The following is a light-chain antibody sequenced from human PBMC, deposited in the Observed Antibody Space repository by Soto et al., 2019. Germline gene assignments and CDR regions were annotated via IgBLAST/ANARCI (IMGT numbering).Light chain of an antibody. V-gene: IGLV2-14*01. CDR1: SSDVGGYNY. CDR2: EVS. Sequence: QSALTQPASVSGSPGQSITISCTGTSSDVGGYNYVSWYQQHPGKAPKLMIYEVSNRPSGVSNRFSGSKSGNTASLTISGLQAEDEADYYCCSYASSSTWVFGGGTKQTVL. J-gene: IGLJ3*02. CDR3: CSYASSSTWV.